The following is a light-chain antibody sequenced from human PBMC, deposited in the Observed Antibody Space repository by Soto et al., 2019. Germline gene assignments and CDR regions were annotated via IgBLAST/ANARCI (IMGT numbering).Light chain of an antibody. J-gene: IGKJ2*01. CDR2: WAS. CDR1: QPFLYSSNIKNY. Sequence: DIVMIQSPDSLAVSLGERATINCKSSQPFLYSSNIKNYLAWYQQKPGQSPKLLIYWASTRESGVPDRFSGSWAGTDFTLTITNLPAEDAAVYYCQQYYSIPYTFGQGTKLEIK. CDR3: QQYYSIPYT. V-gene: IGKV4-1*01.